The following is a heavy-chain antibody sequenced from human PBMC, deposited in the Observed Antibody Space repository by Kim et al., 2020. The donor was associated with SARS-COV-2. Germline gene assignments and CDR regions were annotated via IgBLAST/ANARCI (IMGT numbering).Heavy chain of an antibody. D-gene: IGHD3-16*01. CDR3: ARGGIVPQLLCFRYGYFDF. Sequence: GGSLRLSCAASGFTFSDYYMSWIRQAPGKGLEWVSYISSSGSTIYYADSVKGRFTISRDNAKNSLYLQMNSLRAEDTAVYYCARGGIVPQLLCFRYGYFDFWGQGTLVTVSS. J-gene: IGHJ4*02. V-gene: IGHV3-11*01. CDR1: GFTFSDYY. CDR2: ISSSGSTI.